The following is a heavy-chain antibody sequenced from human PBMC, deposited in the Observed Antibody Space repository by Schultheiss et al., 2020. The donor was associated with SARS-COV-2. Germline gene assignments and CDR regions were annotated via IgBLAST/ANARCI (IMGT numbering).Heavy chain of an antibody. CDR1: GFTFSSYW. CDR3: VCLGGSYPTRPFDY. D-gene: IGHD1-26*01. CDR2: ISSSGSTI. Sequence: GGSLRLSCAASGFTFSSYWMSWVRQAPGKGLEWVSYISSSGSTIYYADSVKGRFTISRDNAKNSLYLQMNSLRAEDTALYYCVCLGGSYPTRPFDYWGQGTLVTVSS. J-gene: IGHJ4*02. V-gene: IGHV3-48*04.